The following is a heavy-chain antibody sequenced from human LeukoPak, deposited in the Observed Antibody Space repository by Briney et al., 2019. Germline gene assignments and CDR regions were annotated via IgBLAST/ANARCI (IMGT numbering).Heavy chain of an antibody. CDR1: GGSISSGSYY. CDR2: IYTSGST. D-gene: IGHD5-12*01. V-gene: IGHV4-61*02. J-gene: IGHJ5*02. Sequence: TSETLSLTCTVSGGSISSGSYYWSWIRQPAGKGLEWIGRIYTSGSTNYNPSLKSRVTISVDTSKNQFSLKLSSVTAADTAVCYCARHERQGFVWLRLGGFDPWGQGTLVTVSS. CDR3: ARHERQGFVWLRLGGFDP.